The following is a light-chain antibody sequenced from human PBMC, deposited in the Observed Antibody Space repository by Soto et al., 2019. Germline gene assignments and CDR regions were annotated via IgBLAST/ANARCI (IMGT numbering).Light chain of an antibody. J-gene: IGKJ2*01. CDR2: KVS. CDR3: MQGTHWPYT. CDR1: QSLVHSDGSTY. Sequence: DVVMTQSPLSLTVTLGQPASISCRSSQSLVHSDGSTYLHWFQQRPGQSPRRLIHKVSNRDSGVPDRFSGSGSGTDFTLKISRVEAEDIGVYFCMQGTHWPYTFGQGTKLEIK. V-gene: IGKV2-30*02.